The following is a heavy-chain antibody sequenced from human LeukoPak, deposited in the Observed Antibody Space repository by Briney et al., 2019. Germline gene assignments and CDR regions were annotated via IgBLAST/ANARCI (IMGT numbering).Heavy chain of an antibody. CDR3: TRGGTSMVRVVDY. D-gene: IGHD5-18*01. CDR1: GGSFSGYY. Sequence: SETLSLTCAVYGGSFSGYYWSWIRQPPGKGLEWIGEINHSGSTNYNPSLKSRVTISLDTSKNQFSLKLSSVTAAGTAVYYCTRGGTSMVRVVDYWGQGTLVTVSS. CDR2: INHSGST. J-gene: IGHJ4*02. V-gene: IGHV4-34*01.